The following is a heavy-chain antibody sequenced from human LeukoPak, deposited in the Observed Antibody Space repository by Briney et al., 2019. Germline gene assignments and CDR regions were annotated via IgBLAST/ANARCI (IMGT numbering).Heavy chain of an antibody. Sequence: GGSLRLSCAASGFTFSSYAMHWVRQAPGKGLEWVAVISYDGSNKYYADSVKGRFTISRDNSKNTLYLQMNSLRAEDTAVYYCARDYGDYADYSMDVWGQGTTVTVSS. CDR2: ISYDGSNK. CDR3: ARDYGDYADYSMDV. J-gene: IGHJ6*02. D-gene: IGHD4-17*01. V-gene: IGHV3-30-3*01. CDR1: GFTFSSYA.